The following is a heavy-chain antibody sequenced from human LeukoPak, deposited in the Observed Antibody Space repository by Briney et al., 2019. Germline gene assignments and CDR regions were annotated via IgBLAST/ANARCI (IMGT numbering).Heavy chain of an antibody. J-gene: IGHJ4*02. CDR2: ISGSGGNT. CDR1: GFTFSSFA. Sequence: GGSLGPSWAASGFTFSSFAMGWFRQVAGKGRGWVSAISGSGGNTYYTDSVKGRFTISRDNSNNALYLQMNSLRAEDTAVYYCTKEASQSYGRTWGQGTLVTVSS. CDR3: TKEASQSYGRT. D-gene: IGHD4-23*01. V-gene: IGHV3-23*01.